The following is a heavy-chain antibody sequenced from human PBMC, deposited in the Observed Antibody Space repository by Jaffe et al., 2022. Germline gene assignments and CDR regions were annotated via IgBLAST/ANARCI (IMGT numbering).Heavy chain of an antibody. CDR1: GFTFSSYG. D-gene: IGHD6-13*01. V-gene: IGHV3-30*02. CDR3: AKDSSSSWSYYYYYYMDV. Sequence: QVQLVESGGGVVQPGGSLRLSCAASGFTFSSYGMHWVRQAPGKGLEWVAFIRYDGSNKYYADSVKGRFTISRDNSKNTLYLQMNSLRAEDTAVYYCAKDSSSSWSYYYYYYMDVWGKGTTVTVSS. J-gene: IGHJ6*03. CDR2: IRYDGSNK.